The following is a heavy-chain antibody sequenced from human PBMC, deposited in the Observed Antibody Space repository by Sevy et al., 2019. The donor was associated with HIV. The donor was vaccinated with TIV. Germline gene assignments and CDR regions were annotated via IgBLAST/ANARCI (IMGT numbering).Heavy chain of an antibody. Sequence: GGSLRLSCAASGFTFSSYSMNWVRQAPGKGLEWVSYISSSSSTIYYADSVKGRFTLSRDTAKNSLYLQMNSLRDEDTAVYYCARGSRKSSSITSVRGVMYWLDPWGQGTLVTVSS. V-gene: IGHV3-48*02. D-gene: IGHD3-10*01. CDR3: ARGSRKSSSITSVRGVMYWLDP. CDR2: ISSSSSTI. CDR1: GFTFSSYS. J-gene: IGHJ5*02.